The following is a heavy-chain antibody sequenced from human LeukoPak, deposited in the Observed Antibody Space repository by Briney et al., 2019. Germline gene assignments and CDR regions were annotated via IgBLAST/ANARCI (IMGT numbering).Heavy chain of an antibody. CDR1: GGSISKYY. V-gene: IGHV4-4*07. CDR2: IYTSSTT. D-gene: IGHD3-9*01. J-gene: IGHJ4*02. CDR3: ARQGSGYFDWLSAFDY. Sequence: SETLSLTCTVSGGSISKYYWSWIRQPAGKGLEWIGRIYTSSTTNYNPSLKSRVTISVDTSKNQFSLKLSSVTAADTAVYYCARQGSGYFDWLSAFDYWGQGTLVTVSS.